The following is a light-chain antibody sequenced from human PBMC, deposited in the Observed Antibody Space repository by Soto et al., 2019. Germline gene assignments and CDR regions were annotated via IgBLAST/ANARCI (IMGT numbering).Light chain of an antibody. CDR3: SSYTISSTWV. Sequence: QSVLTQPASVSGSPGQSITISCTGTSSDVGGYDYVSWYQQHPGQAPKVMIYEVSNRHSGVSNRFSGSKSGNTAYLTISGLQAEDEADYYCSSYTISSTWVFGGGTKLTVL. CDR1: SSDVGGYDY. V-gene: IGLV2-14*01. J-gene: IGLJ3*02. CDR2: EVS.